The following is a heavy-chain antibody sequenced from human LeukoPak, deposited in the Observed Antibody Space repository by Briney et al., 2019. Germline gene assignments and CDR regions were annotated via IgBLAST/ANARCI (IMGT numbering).Heavy chain of an antibody. D-gene: IGHD3-10*01. CDR2: IYYSGST. CDR3: ASYYGSGSARSYFDY. J-gene: IGHJ4*02. Sequence: SETLSLTCTVSGGSISSSSYYWGWIRQPPGKGLEWIGNIYYSGSTYYNPSLKSRVTISVDTSKNQFSLKLSSVTAADTAVYYCASYYGSGSARSYFDYWGQGTLVTVSS. V-gene: IGHV4-39*07. CDR1: GGSISSSSYY.